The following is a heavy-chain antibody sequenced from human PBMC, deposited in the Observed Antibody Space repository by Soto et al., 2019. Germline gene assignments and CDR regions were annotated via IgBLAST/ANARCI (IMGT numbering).Heavy chain of an antibody. CDR2: ISSTTNYI. Sequence: GGSLRLSCAASGFTFTRYIMNWVRQSPGKGLEWVSSISSTTNYIYYADSMKGRFTVSRDNAKNSVYLEMNSLSAEDTAVYYCARESEDLTSNFDYWGQGTLVTVSS. CDR1: GFTFTRYI. V-gene: IGHV3-21*01. J-gene: IGHJ4*02. CDR3: ARESEDLTSNFDY.